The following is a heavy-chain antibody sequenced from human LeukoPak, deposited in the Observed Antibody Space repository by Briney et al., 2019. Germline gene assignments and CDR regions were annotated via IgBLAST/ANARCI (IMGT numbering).Heavy chain of an antibody. Sequence: GGSLRLSCAASGFTFSSYWMHWVRLAPGKGLVWVSRIRSDGTSTDYADSVKSRFTMSRDNAKNTLYLQMNSLRVEDTAVYYCARASGRTLQVDAAIMTYYYYYYMDVWGKGTTVTVSS. J-gene: IGHJ6*03. D-gene: IGHD5-18*01. CDR3: ARASGRTLQVDAAIMTYYYYYYMDV. CDR2: IRSDGTST. CDR1: GFTFSSYW. V-gene: IGHV3-74*01.